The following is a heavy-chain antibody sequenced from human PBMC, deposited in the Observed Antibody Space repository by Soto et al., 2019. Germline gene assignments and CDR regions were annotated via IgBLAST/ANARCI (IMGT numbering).Heavy chain of an antibody. D-gene: IGHD3-16*02. CDR2: ISSSSSTI. V-gene: IGHV3-48*01. J-gene: IGHJ3*02. Sequence: GGSLRLSCAASGFTFSSYSMNWVRQAPGKGLEWVSYISSSSSTIYYADSVKGRFTISRDNAKNSLYLQMNSLRAEDTAVYYCAGDMITFGGVIVSSDAFDIWGQGTMVTVSS. CDR1: GFTFSSYS. CDR3: AGDMITFGGVIVSSDAFDI.